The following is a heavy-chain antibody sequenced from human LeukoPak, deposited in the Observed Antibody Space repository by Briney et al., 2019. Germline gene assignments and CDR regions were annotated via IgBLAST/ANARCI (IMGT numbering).Heavy chain of an antibody. CDR2: IYYSGST. CDR1: DASISSYY. V-gene: IGHV4-59*01. Sequence: SETLSLTCTVSDASISSYYWSWIRQPPGKGLEWIGYIYYSGSTNYNPSLKSRVTISVDTSKNQFSLKLSSVTAADTAVYYCASLGAAAGTFNDYWGQGTLVTVSS. CDR3: ASLGAAAGTFNDY. J-gene: IGHJ4*02. D-gene: IGHD6-13*01.